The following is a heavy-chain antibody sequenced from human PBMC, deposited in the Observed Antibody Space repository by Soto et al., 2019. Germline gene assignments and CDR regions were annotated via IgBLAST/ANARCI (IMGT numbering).Heavy chain of an antibody. V-gene: IGHV1-69*13. D-gene: IGHD4-17*01. Sequence: ASVKVSCKASGGTFSSYAISWVRQARGQGLEWMGGIIPIFGTANYAQKFQGRVTITADESTSTAYMELSSLRSEDTAVYYCARGGLNDYGDHFDYWGQGTLVTVSS. CDR3: ARGGLNDYGDHFDY. J-gene: IGHJ4*02. CDR1: GGTFSSYA. CDR2: IIPIFGTA.